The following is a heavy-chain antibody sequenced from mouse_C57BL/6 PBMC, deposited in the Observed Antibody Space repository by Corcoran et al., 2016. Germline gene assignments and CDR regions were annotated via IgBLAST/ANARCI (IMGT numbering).Heavy chain of an antibody. CDR2: ISYDGSN. D-gene: IGHD4-1*01. CDR3: ARVGTRWYFYV. V-gene: IGHV3-6*01. J-gene: IGHJ1*03. Sequence: DVQLQESGPGLVKPSQSLSLTCSVTGYSITSGYYWNWIRQFPGNKLEWMGYISYDGSNNYNPSLKNRISITRDTSKNQFFLKLNSVTTEDTATYYCARVGTRWYFYVWGTGTTVTVSS. CDR1: GYSITSGYY.